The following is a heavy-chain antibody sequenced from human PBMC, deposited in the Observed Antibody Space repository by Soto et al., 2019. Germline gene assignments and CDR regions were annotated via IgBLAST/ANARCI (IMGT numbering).Heavy chain of an antibody. CDR3: AKGGPDAFCAGGRCYFDS. CDR1: GFTFDDYA. Sequence: EVQMVESGGGFIQPGRSLGLSCAASGFTFDDYAMHWVRRVPGRGLEWVSSITWNGNVIGYADSVNGRFTVSRDNAKNSLYLQMSDLRPEDTALYYCAKGGPDAFCAGGRCYFDSWGQGIQVTVTS. D-gene: IGHD2-8*02. V-gene: IGHV3-9*01. J-gene: IGHJ4*03. CDR2: ITWNGNVI.